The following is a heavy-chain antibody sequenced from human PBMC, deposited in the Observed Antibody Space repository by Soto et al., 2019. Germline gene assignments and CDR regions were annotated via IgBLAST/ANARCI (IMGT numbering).Heavy chain of an antibody. Sequence: VQLVQSGGGPVKPGGSLRLSCAASGFIFSDFQINWVRQAPGRGLEWLSSITGTSAFTHYADSIEGLFTISSDNPNNLLFLQMDNLRPEDTAVYYCARDNLAFQGAFDLWGQGTLVTVSS. J-gene: IGHJ4*02. CDR3: ARDNLAFQGAFDL. CDR1: GFIFSDFQ. CDR2: ITGTSAFT. D-gene: IGHD3-16*01. V-gene: IGHV3-21*01.